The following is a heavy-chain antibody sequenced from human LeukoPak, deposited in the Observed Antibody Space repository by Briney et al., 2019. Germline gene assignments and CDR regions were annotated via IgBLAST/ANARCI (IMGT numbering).Heavy chain of an antibody. CDR1: GGSFSGYY. J-gene: IGHJ4*02. V-gene: IGHV4-34*01. Sequence: SETLSLTCAVYGGSFSGYYWSWIRQPPGKGLEWIGEINHSGSTNYNPSLKSRVTISVDTSKNQFSLKLSSVTAADTAVYYCARGGKYLLYRRDGYNLKADYWGQGTLVTVSS. D-gene: IGHD5-24*01. CDR3: ARGGKYLLYRRDGYNLKADY. CDR2: INHSGST.